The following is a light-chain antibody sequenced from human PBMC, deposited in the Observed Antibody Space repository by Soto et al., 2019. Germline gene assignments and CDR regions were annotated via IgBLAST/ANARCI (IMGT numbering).Light chain of an antibody. J-gene: IGKJ3*01. V-gene: IGKV1-5*03. CDR1: QSINSW. CDR2: RAS. CDR3: QQYNSYFFT. Sequence: DIQMTQSPSTLSASVGDRVNITCRASQSINSWLAWYQQKPGKAPKLLIYRASDLQTGVPSRFSGRGSGTEFTLTISSLQTDDFATYYCQQYNSYFFTFGPGTKVDVK.